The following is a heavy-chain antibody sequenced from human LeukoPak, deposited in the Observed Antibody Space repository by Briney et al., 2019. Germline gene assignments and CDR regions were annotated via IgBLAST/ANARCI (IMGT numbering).Heavy chain of an antibody. D-gene: IGHD6-13*01. CDR2: INPNSGGT. Sequence: ASVKVSCKASGYTFTGYYMHWVRQAPGQGLEWMGWINPNSGGTNYAQKFQGRVTMTRDTSISTAYMELSRLRSDDTAVYYCARALYKPDSSWYDYWGQGTLVTVSS. CDR3: ARALYKPDSSWYDY. J-gene: IGHJ4*02. V-gene: IGHV1-2*02. CDR1: GYTFTGYY.